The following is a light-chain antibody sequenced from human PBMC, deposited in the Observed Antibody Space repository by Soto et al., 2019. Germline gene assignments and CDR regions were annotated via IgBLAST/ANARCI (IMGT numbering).Light chain of an antibody. CDR2: GTS. CDR3: QQYGSLPFS. CDR1: QRVSPNY. V-gene: IGKV3-20*01. Sequence: EIVLTQSPGILSLSPGERATISFRASQRVSPNYLAWYQQKPDQAPRLLISGTSIRAAGIPDRFSGSGSGTDFTLTISILAPEDFAVFYCQQYGSLPFSFGPGIKEDVK. J-gene: IGKJ3*01.